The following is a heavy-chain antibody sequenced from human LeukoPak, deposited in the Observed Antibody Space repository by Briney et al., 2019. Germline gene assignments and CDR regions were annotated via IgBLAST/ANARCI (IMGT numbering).Heavy chain of an antibody. CDR3: ARRPSFPYYYYYMDV. CDR1: GYTFTSYG. CDR2: ISAYNGNT. V-gene: IGHV1-18*01. D-gene: IGHD6-6*01. Sequence: ASVKVSCKASGYTFTSYGISWVRQAPGQGLEWMGWISAYNGNTNYAQKLQGRVTMTTDTSTSTAYMELRSLRSDDTAVYYCARRPSFPYYYYYMDVWGKGTTVTVSS. J-gene: IGHJ6*03.